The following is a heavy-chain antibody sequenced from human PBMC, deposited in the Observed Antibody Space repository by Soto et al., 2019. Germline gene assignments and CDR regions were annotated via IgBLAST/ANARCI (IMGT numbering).Heavy chain of an antibody. J-gene: IGHJ4*02. D-gene: IGHD3-10*01. Sequence: ASVKVSCKASGYTFSIYGINWVRQAPGQGLEWMGWTRPNNGNTKYAQNLQGRVTMTTDTSTSTAYMELRSLRPDDTAVYYCVRDLDGSGSYYADYWGQGTLVTVSS. CDR2: TRPNNGNT. CDR1: GYTFSIYG. CDR3: VRDLDGSGSYYADY. V-gene: IGHV1-18*01.